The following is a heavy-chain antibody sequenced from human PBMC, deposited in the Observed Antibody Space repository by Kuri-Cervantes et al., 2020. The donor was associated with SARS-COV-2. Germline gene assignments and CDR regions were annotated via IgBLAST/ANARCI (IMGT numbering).Heavy chain of an antibody. J-gene: IGHJ3*02. V-gene: IGHV1-46*03. Sequence: ASLKLSCKASGYSFTSYYMHWVRQAPGQGLEWMGIINPSGGSTSYAQKFQGRVTMTRDTSTSTVYVELSSLRSEDAAVYYCATTLYSSTPTGAFDIWGQGAMVTVSS. CDR1: GYSFTSYY. D-gene: IGHD6-13*01. CDR3: ATTLYSSTPTGAFDI. CDR2: INPSGGST.